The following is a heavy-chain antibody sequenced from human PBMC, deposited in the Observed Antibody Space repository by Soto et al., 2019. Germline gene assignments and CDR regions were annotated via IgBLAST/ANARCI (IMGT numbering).Heavy chain of an antibody. D-gene: IGHD3-10*01. CDR3: ARGVTGYYGSGSYVSSLAN. Sequence: GGSLRLSCAASGFTFSSYSMNWVRQAPGKGLEWVSYISSSSSTIYYADSVKGRFTISRDNAKNSLYLQMNSLRAEDTAVYYCARGVTGYYGSGSYVSSLANWGQGTLVTVSS. J-gene: IGHJ4*02. CDR1: GFTFSSYS. V-gene: IGHV3-48*01. CDR2: ISSSSSTI.